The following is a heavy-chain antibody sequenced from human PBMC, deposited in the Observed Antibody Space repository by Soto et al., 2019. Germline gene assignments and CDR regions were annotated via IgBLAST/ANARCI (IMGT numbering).Heavy chain of an antibody. J-gene: IGHJ3*02. CDR1: RFTFSNYA. Sequence: PGGSLRLSCAASRFTFSNYAMSWVRQAPGKGLEWVSSISGTGGRTYYGDSVMGRFTISRDNSKNTLYLQMDTLRAEDAALYYCAKDVLGLRAFDIWGQGRIVTVS. V-gene: IGHV3-23*01. CDR3: AKDVLGLRAFDI. CDR2: ISGTGGRT. D-gene: IGHD2-15*01.